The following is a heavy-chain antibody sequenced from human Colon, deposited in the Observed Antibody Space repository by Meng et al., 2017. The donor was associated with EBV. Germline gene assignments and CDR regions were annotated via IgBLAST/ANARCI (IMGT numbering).Heavy chain of an antibody. V-gene: IGHV4-30-4*01. CDR1: GGSMSSGNYY. CDR2: IHHSGSA. CDR3: ASFDHIPRRNYFDY. D-gene: IGHD2-21*01. Sequence: VHVPESGPGLVEPSQTLSLTCTVSGGSMSSGNYYWSWIRQPPGKGLEWIGYIHHSGSAYYNPSLKSRVSISVDTSKNQFSLNLNSMTAADTAVYYCASFDHIPRRNYFDYWGQGTLVTASS. J-gene: IGHJ4*02.